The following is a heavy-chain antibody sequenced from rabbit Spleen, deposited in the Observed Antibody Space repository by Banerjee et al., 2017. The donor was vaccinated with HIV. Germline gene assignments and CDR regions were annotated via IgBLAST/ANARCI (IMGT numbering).Heavy chain of an antibody. CDR1: GFSLSSYY. CDR2: IDPVFGIT. V-gene: IGHV1S40*01. CDR3: ARDGAGGSYFAL. Sequence: QSLEESGGGLVKPGASLTLTCTTSGFSLSSYYMNWVRQAPGKGLEWIGYIDPVFGITYFANWVNGRFSISRENAQNTVFLQMTSLTAADTATYFCARDGAGGSYFALWGPGTLVTVS. J-gene: IGHJ4*01. D-gene: IGHD8-1*01.